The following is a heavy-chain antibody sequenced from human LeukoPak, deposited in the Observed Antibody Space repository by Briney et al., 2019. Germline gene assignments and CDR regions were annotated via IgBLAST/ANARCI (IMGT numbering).Heavy chain of an antibody. V-gene: IGHV3-15*01. CDR1: GFTFSNAW. CDR2: IKGKTDGGTT. D-gene: IGHD1-20*01. Sequence: GGSLRLSCAASGFTFSNAWMSWVRQAPGKGLEWVGRIKGKTDGGTTDYAAPVKGRFTISRDDSKNTLYLQMNSLKTEDTAVYYCTTGPVTRSSYNWKNDYWGQGTLVTVSS. CDR3: TTGPVTRSSYNWKNDY. J-gene: IGHJ4*02.